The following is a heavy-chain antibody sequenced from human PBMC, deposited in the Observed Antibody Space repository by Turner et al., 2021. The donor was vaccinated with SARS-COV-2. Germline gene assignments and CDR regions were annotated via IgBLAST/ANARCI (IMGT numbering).Heavy chain of an antibody. J-gene: IGHJ4*02. CDR3: ARRGDY. CDR2: MYYSGTT. CDR1: GGSISSYDYY. V-gene: IGHV4-39*01. Sequence: QLQESGPGVVKPSETLSLTCTVSGGSISSYDYYWDWICQPPGMGLEWIGSMYYSGTTHYNPSLRGRVTISIDTSKNQFSLKVTSVTATDTAVYYCARRGDYWGQGMLVTVSS. D-gene: IGHD3-16*01.